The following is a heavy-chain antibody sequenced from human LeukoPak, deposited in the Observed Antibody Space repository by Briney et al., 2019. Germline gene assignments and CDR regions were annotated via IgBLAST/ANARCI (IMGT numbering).Heavy chain of an antibody. D-gene: IGHD4-11*01. CDR3: ARDRYSNFDY. CDR1: GFTFSSYS. J-gene: IGHJ4*02. V-gene: IGHV3-21*01. Sequence: PGGSLRLSCVASGFTFSSYSMNWVRQARGKGLEWVSSISSSSYIYYADSVKGRFTISRDNAKNSLYLQMNSLRAEDTAVYYCARDRYSNFDYWGQGTLVTVSS. CDR2: ISSSSYI.